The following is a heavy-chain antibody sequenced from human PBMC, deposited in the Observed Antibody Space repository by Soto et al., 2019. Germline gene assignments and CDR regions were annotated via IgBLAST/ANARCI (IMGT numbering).Heavy chain of an antibody. CDR3: VRDGTKTLRDWFDP. D-gene: IGHD1-1*01. V-gene: IGHV4-4*07. Sequence: PSETLSLTCTVSGASISGYYWSWIRKSAGKGLEWIGRIYATGTTDYNPSLKSRVMMSVDTSKKQFSLKLRSVTAADTAVYYCVRDGTKTLRDWFDPWGQGVSVTVSS. J-gene: IGHJ5*02. CDR2: IYATGTT. CDR1: GASISGYY.